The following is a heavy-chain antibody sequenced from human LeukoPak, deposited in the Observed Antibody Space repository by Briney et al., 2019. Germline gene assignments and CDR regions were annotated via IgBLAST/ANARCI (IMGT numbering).Heavy chain of an antibody. Sequence: GGSLRLSCAASGFTFSTYAIHWVRQAPGKGLEWVAAISYDGSNQNYADSVKSRFTISRDNSKNTLHLQMNSLRVEDTAVYYCARVGGLSPDTFDIWGQGTMVTVSS. J-gene: IGHJ3*02. V-gene: IGHV3-30*04. D-gene: IGHD3-16*01. CDR3: ARVGGLSPDTFDI. CDR2: ISYDGSNQ. CDR1: GFTFSTYA.